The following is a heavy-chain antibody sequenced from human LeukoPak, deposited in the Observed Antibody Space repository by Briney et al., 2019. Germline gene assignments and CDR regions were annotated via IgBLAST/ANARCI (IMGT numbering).Heavy chain of an antibody. CDR1: GYTFTGYY. Sequence: ASVKVSCKASGYTFTGYYMHWVRQAPGQGLEWLGWINTYNGNTRYVQQLQGRISMTTDTSTNTAYMELRSLRSDDTAVYYCAREGLGFCTGGSCSAFDYWGQGTLVSVSS. J-gene: IGHJ4*02. D-gene: IGHD2-15*01. CDR3: AREGLGFCTGGSCSAFDY. CDR2: INTYNGNT. V-gene: IGHV1-18*04.